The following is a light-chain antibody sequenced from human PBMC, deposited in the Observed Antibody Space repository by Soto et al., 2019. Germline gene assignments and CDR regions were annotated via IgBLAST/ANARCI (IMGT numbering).Light chain of an antibody. CDR3: AAWDDSLNGYV. CDR2: GNN. Sequence: QSVLTQPPSASGTPGQRVTMSCSGSSSNIGSNTVNWYQHLPGAAPSLLIYGNNQRPSGIPDRFSGSKSGTSASLAISGLHSEDEADYYCAAWDDSLNGYVFGTGTKLTVL. V-gene: IGLV1-44*01. CDR1: SSNIGSNT. J-gene: IGLJ1*01.